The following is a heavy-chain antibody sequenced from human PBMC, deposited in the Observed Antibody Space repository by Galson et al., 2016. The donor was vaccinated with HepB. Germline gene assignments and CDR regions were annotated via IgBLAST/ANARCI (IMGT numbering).Heavy chain of an antibody. CDR2: IRSRGYAETK. Sequence: SLRLSCAASGFRFGDYAVSWFRQAPGKGLEWVGFIRSRGYAETKEYAASVKGRFTISRDDSKYIAYLQMNSLKTEDTAIYYCTRFFPNNGWFGGFGGSRGAVYHYYYMDVWGKGTTVTVSS. D-gene: IGHD3-10*01. J-gene: IGHJ6*03. CDR3: TRFFPNNGWFGGFGGSRGAVYHYYYMDV. CDR1: GFRFGDYA. V-gene: IGHV3-49*03.